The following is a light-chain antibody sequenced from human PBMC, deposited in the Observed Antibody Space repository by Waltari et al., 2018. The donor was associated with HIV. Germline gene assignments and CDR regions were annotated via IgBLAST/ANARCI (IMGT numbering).Light chain of an antibody. V-gene: IGLV3-21*02. J-gene: IGLJ3*02. CDR3: RVWDSSRDWV. CDR2: DDS. CDR1: NTGSKS. Sequence: SNVLTQPPSVSVAPGQTARITCGGNNTGSKSVHWYQQRPGQAPVVVVFDDSDRPSGIPERFAGSNSGNTATLTISRVEAGDEADYYCRVWDSSRDWVFGGGTKLTVL.